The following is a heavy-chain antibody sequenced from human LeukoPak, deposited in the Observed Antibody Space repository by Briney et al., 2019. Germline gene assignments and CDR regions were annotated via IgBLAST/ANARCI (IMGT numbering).Heavy chain of an antibody. J-gene: IGHJ4*02. D-gene: IGHD3-22*01. Sequence: ASVKVSCKASGYTFTSYAMNWVRQAPGQGLEWMGWINTNTGNPTYAQGFTGRFVFSLDTSVSTAYLLISSLKAEDTAVYYCARVVRGSSGYRYYFDYWGQGTLVTVSS. CDR1: GYTFTSYA. CDR3: ARVVRGSSGYRYYFDY. CDR2: INTNTGNP. V-gene: IGHV7-4-1*02.